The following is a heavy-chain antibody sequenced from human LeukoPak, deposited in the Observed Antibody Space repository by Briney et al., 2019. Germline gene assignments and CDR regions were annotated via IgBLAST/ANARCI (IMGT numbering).Heavy chain of an antibody. CDR3: ARGIAAAGTNWFDP. D-gene: IGHD6-13*01. V-gene: IGHV3-48*01. CDR1: GFTFSSYS. Sequence: GGSLRLSCAASGFTFSSYSMNWVRQAPGKGLEWISYISGSGSTIYFADSVKGRFTVSRDNAKNSLHLQMNSLRAEDTAVYYCARGIAAAGTNWFDPWGQGTLVTVSS. J-gene: IGHJ5*02. CDR2: ISGSGSTI.